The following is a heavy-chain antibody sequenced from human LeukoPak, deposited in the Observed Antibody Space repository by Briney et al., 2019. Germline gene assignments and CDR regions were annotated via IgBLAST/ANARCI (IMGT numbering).Heavy chain of an antibody. CDR1: GFTFSSYA. V-gene: IGHV3-30*04. J-gene: IGHJ4*02. Sequence: PGRSLRLSCAASGFTFSSYAMHWVRQAPGKGLEWVAVISYDGSNKYYADSVKGRFTISRDNSKNTLYLQMNSLRAEDTAVYYCARDGGGSSWFRGHFDYWGQGTLVTVSS. D-gene: IGHD6-13*01. CDR2: ISYDGSNK. CDR3: ARDGGGSSWFRGHFDY.